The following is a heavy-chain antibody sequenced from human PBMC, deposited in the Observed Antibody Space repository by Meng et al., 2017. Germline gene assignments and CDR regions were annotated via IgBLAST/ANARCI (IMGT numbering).Heavy chain of an antibody. V-gene: IGHV4-34*01. CDR1: GGSFSGYY. CDR2: INHSGST. CDR3: ARASPYDRGGYFDY. D-gene: IGHD3-22*01. J-gene: IGHJ4*02. Sequence: VRLQQWAAGLLQPSATLSLTCAVYGGSFSGYYLSWIRQPPGKGLEWIGEINHSGSTNYNPSLKSRVTISVDTSKTQFSLKLSSVTAADTAVYYCARASPYDRGGYFDYWGQGTLVTVSS.